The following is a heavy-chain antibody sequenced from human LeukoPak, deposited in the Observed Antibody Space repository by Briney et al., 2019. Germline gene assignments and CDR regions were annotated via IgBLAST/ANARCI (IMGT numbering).Heavy chain of an antibody. D-gene: IGHD3-3*01. CDR1: GFTFSNYW. J-gene: IGHJ6*03. Sequence: GGSLRLSCAASGFTFSNYWMTWVRQAPGKGLEWVADIKEDGSEKLYVKSVRGRFTISRDNAKMSLFLQMNSLRAEDTAIYYCARDNGVVHGVYYLDVWGKGTTVTVS. CDR2: IKEDGSEK. CDR3: ARDNGVVHGVYYLDV. V-gene: IGHV3-7*01.